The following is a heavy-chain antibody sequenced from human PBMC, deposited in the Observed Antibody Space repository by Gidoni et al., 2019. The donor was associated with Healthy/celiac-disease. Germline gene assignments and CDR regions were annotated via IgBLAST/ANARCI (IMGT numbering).Heavy chain of an antibody. J-gene: IGHJ3*02. D-gene: IGHD2-8*01. CDR3: TTKTTADIVLMVYAIGDAFDI. Sequence: AASGFTFSNAWMSWVHQAPGKGLEWVGRSKSKTDGGTTDYAAPVKGRFTISRDDSKNTLYLQMNSLKTEDTAVYYCTTKTTADIVLMVYAIGDAFDIWGQGTMVTVSS. CDR1: GFTFSNAW. V-gene: IGHV3-15*01. CDR2: SKSKTDGGTT.